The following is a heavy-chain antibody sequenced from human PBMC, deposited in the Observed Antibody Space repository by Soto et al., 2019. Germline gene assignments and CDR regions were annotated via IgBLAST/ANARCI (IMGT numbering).Heavy chain of an antibody. D-gene: IGHD5-12*01. V-gene: IGHV4-31*02. CDR2: IYYSGST. Sequence: LRLSCAASGFTFSDYYMSWIRQHPGKGLEWIGYIYYSGSTYYNPSLKSRVTISVDTSKNHFSLKLSSVTAADTAVYYCAREGVATIREYYYYGMDVWGQGTTVTVSS. CDR1: GFTFSDYY. CDR3: AREGVATIREYYYYGMDV. J-gene: IGHJ6*02.